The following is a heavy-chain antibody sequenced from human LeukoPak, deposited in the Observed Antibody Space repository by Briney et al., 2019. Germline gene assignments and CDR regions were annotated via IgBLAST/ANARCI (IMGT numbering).Heavy chain of an antibody. Sequence: GWSLRLSCAASGFTFSSYGMLWGREAPGTGLGGGAVLWYDGCNKYYADSVKGRFTISRDNSKNTLYLQMNSLRAEDTAVYYCARDLSGSEYYYGSGDPYFDYWGQGTLVTVSS. CDR1: GFTFSSYG. CDR2: LWYDGCNK. J-gene: IGHJ4*02. D-gene: IGHD3-10*01. CDR3: ARDLSGSEYYYGSGDPYFDY. V-gene: IGHV3-33*01.